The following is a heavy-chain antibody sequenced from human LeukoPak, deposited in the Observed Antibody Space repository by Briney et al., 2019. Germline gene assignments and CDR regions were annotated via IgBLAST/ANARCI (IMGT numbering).Heavy chain of an antibody. Sequence: GGSLRLSCAASGFTFSGYWMHWVRQVPGKGLVWVSHIDRDGSGTTYANSVKGRFTISRDNAQNSMYLQMNSLRVEDTAVYYCTSWGDTTAEYFQRWGQGTLVTVSS. J-gene: IGHJ1*01. CDR1: GFTFSGYW. CDR2: IDRDGSGT. CDR3: TSWGDTTAEYFQR. V-gene: IGHV3-74*03. D-gene: IGHD2-21*02.